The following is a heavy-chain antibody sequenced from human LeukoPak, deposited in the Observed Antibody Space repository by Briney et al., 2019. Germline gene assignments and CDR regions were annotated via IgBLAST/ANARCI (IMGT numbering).Heavy chain of an antibody. CDR2: IWYDGSNK. V-gene: IGHV3-33*06. J-gene: IGHJ3*02. CDR3: AKDPATWIRHRGASFDI. CDR1: GFTFSSYG. Sequence: GGSLRLSCAASGFTFSSYGMHWVRQAPGKGLEWVAVIWYDGSNKYYADSVKGRCTISRDNSKNTLYLQMNSLRAEDTAVYYCAKDPATWIRHRGASFDIWGQGTMVTVSS. D-gene: IGHD5-18*01.